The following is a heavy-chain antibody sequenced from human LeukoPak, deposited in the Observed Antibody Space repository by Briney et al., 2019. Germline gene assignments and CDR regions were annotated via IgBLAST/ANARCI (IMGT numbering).Heavy chain of an antibody. Sequence: PSETLSLTCSVSGGSITSYYWSWIRQPPGKGLEWIGYIYYSGSTNYNPSLKSRVTISVDTSKNQFSLKLSSVTAADTAVYYCARVVRYCSSTSCSFFDYWGQGTLVTVSS. CDR3: ARVVRYCSSTSCSFFDY. CDR2: IYYSGST. D-gene: IGHD2-2*01. CDR1: GGSITSYY. V-gene: IGHV4-59*01. J-gene: IGHJ4*02.